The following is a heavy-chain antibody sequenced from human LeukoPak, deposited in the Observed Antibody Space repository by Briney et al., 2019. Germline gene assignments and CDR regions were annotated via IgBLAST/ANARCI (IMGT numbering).Heavy chain of an antibody. CDR3: ARARWSSTGWFLGY. CDR2: VNPQGSGT. CDR1: GFTFSSYW. D-gene: IGHD6-19*01. Sequence: TGESLRLSCAASGFTFSSYWMHWVRQAPGKGLVWVSRVNPQGSGTSYTDSVKGRFTISRDNAKDALHLRMDNLRVEDTAAYYCARARWSSTGWFLGYWGQGTLVTVSS. V-gene: IGHV3-74*01. J-gene: IGHJ4*02.